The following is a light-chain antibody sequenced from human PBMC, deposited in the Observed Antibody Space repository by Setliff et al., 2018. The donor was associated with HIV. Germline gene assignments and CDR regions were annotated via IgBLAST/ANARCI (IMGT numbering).Light chain of an antibody. CDR3: TSYTATNTLV. Sequence: QSVLTQPASMSGSPGQSITMSCTGTSSDVGAFNYVSWYQHHPGKAPELIIYDVDNRPSGVSTRFSGSKSGNTASLTISGLQPEDEADYYCTSYTATNTLVFGSGTKVTVL. CDR2: DVD. V-gene: IGLV2-14*01. J-gene: IGLJ1*01. CDR1: SSDVGAFNY.